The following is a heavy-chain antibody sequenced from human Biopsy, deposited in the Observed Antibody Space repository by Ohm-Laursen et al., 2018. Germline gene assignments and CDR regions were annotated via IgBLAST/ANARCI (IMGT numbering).Heavy chain of an antibody. J-gene: IGHJ4*02. V-gene: IGHV4-61*01. CDR1: GYSIIPSGPEN. Sequence: TLSLTCTLSGYSIIPSGPENWSWIRQPPGQGLQYIGFIYSGGNTNYNPSLRSRVTMSVDTSKNQFFLRLNSVTAADTAVYYCARGMRTTGWPYFDYWGQGILVTVSS. D-gene: IGHD2/OR15-2a*01. CDR2: IYSGGNT. CDR3: ARGMRTTGWPYFDY.